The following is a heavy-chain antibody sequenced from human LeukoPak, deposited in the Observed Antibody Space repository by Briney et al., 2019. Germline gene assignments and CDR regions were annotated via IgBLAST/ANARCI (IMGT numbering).Heavy chain of an antibody. V-gene: IGHV4-59*01. J-gene: IGHJ4*02. D-gene: IGHD5-18*01. CDR2: IYYSGST. CDR3: ARRVTRGYYFDY. Sequence: SETLSLTCTVSGGSISSYYWSWIRQPSGKGLEWIGYIYYSGSTNYNPSLKSRVTISVDTSKNQFSLKLSSVTAADTAVYYCARRVTRGYYFDYWGQGTLVTVSS. CDR1: GGSISSYY.